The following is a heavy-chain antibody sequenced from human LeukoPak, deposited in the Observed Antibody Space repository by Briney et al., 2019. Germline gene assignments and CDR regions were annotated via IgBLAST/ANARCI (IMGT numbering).Heavy chain of an antibody. D-gene: IGHD6-13*01. V-gene: IGHV6-1*01. CDR1: GDSVSSNSAA. CDR3: ARVIAAAGKHYYYYMDV. Sequence: SQTLSLTCAISGDSVSSNSAAWNWIRQSPSRGLEWLGRTYYRSKWYNDYAVSVKSRITINPDTSKNQFSLQLNSVTPEDTAVHYCARVIAAAGKHYYYYMDVWGKGTTVTVSS. J-gene: IGHJ6*03. CDR2: TYYRSKWYN.